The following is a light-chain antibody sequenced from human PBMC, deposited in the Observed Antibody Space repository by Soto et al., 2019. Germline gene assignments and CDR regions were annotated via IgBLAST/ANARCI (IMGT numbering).Light chain of an antibody. CDR3: QHYNNWPIT. CDR2: AAS. V-gene: IGKV3-15*01. CDR1: QSIASN. J-gene: IGKJ5*01. Sequence: IVMTQSPAPLSVSPGERAALSCRASQSIASNLAWYHQKPGQAPRLLIYAASPRATGVPARFSGSGSGTDCTLTISSLQAADVAVYHCQHYNNWPITLGQGTRLEIK.